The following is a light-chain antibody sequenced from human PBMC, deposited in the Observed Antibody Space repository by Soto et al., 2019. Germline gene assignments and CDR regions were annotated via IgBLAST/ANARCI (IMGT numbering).Light chain of an antibody. V-gene: IGKV1-33*01. J-gene: IGKJ4*01. CDR2: DAS. Sequence: DIQMTQSPSSLSASVGDRVTIPCQASQAISNYLNWYQQKPGKAPKLLIYDASNLETGVPSRFSGSGSGTDFTFTISSLQPEDIATYYCQQYDNLPALTFGGGTKVDI. CDR3: QQYDNLPALT. CDR1: QAISNY.